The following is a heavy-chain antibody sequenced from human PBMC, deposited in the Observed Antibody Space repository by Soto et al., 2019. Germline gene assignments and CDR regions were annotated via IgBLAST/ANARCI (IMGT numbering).Heavy chain of an antibody. J-gene: IGHJ6*02. CDR2: ISAYNGNT. CDR3: ASNNYSNYGYYYYGMDV. CDR1: GGTFSSYA. V-gene: IGHV1-18*01. Sequence: ASVKVSCKAPGGTFSSYAISWVRQAPGQGLEWMGWISAYNGNTNYAQKLQGRVTMTTDTSTSTAYMELRSLRSDDTAVYYCASNNYSNYGYYYYGMDVWGQGTTVTVSS. D-gene: IGHD4-4*01.